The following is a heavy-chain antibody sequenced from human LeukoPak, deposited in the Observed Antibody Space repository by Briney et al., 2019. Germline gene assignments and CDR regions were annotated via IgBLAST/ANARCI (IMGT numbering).Heavy chain of an antibody. CDR3: ARLIYYSSIFYYFDY. J-gene: IGHJ4*02. Sequence: SDTLSLTCTVSGRSISRYYWSWIRQPPGKGLAWIGYEYHSWSTNYNPSLKRRVTISVDTSKNQFSLKLSSVTAADTAVYFCARLIYYSSIFYYFDYWGQGTLVTVSS. D-gene: IGHD2-2*01. V-gene: IGHV4-59*08. CDR2: EYHSWST. CDR1: GRSISRYY.